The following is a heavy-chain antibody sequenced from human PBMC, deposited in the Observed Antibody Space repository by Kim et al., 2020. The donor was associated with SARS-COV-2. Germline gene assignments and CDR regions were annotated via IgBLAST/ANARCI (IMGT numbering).Heavy chain of an antibody. V-gene: IGHV3-23*01. J-gene: IGHJ3*01. D-gene: IGHD1-1*01. CDR2: ISGRGDSA. CDR3: AKRETNPGSFDL. CDR1: GFTFSRYA. Sequence: GGSLRLSCAASGFTFSRYAMSWDRQAPGKGLVWVSTISGRGDSAHYADSVRGRFTVSRDNSKNTVYLQMNSLRAEDTAVYYCAKRETNPGSFDLWGQGTMVTVSS.